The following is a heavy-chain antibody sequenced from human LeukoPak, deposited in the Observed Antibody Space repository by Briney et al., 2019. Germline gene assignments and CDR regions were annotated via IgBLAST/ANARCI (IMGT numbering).Heavy chain of an antibody. CDR3: APPPGDWFDP. D-gene: IGHD3-10*01. CDR1: GYTFTGYY. V-gene: IGHV1-69*13. J-gene: IGHJ5*02. Sequence: SVKVSCKASGYTFTGYYMHWVRQAPGQGLEWMGGIIPIFGTANYAQKFQDRVTITADESTSTAYMELSSLRAEDTAVYYCAPPPGDWFDPWGQGTLVTVSS. CDR2: IIPIFGTA.